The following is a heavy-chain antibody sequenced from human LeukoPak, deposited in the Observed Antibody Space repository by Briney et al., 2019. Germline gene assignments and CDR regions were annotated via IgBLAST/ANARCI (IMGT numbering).Heavy chain of an antibody. D-gene: IGHD3-16*01. CDR2: ISSSSSNT. V-gene: IGHV3-23*01. J-gene: IGHJ4*02. CDR1: GFTFSSYA. Sequence: PGGSLRLSCAASGFTFSSYAMSWVRQAPGEGLEWVSVISSSSSNTYYADSVKGRFTISRDNSKNTLSLQMNSLRVEDTAVYYCAKDIWQTSFGGQGTLVTVSS. CDR3: AKDIWQTSF.